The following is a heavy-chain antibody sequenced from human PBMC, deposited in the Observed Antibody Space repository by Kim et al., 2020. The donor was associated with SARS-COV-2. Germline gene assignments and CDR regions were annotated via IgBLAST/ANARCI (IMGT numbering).Heavy chain of an antibody. D-gene: IGHD2-8*01. CDR2: ISEDSSRK. Sequence: GGSLRLSCRASGFSISYYAIHWVRQAPGKGLEWVTVISEDSSRKLYADSVKGRFTISRDNAKNTLYVQMNSLTPEDTAVYYCVRVQWGFDIWGQGTLVTVSP. J-gene: IGHJ3*02. CDR1: GFSISYYA. V-gene: IGHV3-30*04. CDR3: VRVQWGFDI.